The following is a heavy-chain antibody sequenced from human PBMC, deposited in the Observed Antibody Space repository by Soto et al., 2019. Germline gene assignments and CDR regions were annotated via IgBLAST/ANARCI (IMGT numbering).Heavy chain of an antibody. CDR2: IWYDGSNK. Sequence: QVQLVESGGGVVQPGRSLRLSCAASGFNFSSYGMHWVRQAPGKGLEWVAVIWYDGSNKYYADSVKGRFTISRDNSKNTLYLQMNSLRAEDTAVYYCARQRQLDYQFDYWGQGTLVTVSS. J-gene: IGHJ4*02. V-gene: IGHV3-33*01. CDR1: GFNFSSYG. CDR3: ARQRQLDYQFDY. D-gene: IGHD6-6*01.